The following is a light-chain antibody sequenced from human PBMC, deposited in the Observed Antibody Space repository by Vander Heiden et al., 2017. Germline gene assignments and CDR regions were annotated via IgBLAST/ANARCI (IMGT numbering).Light chain of an antibody. J-gene: IGKJ1*01. CDR3: QQSYSTLTWT. V-gene: IGKV1-39*01. CDR1: QSISSY. Sequence: DIQMTQSPSSLSASVGDRVTITCRASQSISSYLNWYQQKPGKAPKLLIYAASSLQGGVPSRFSGSGAGTDFTITISSLQPEDFATYYCQQSYSTLTWTFGQGTKVEIK. CDR2: AAS.